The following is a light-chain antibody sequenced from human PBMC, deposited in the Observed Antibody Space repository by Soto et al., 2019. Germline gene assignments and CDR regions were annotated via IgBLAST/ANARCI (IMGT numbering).Light chain of an antibody. Sequence: EIVLTQAPGTLSLSPGERATLSCRASQSVSSSYLAWYQQKSGQAPRLLIYGASSRATGIPARFSGSRSGTDFTVTLSRLVPAELAVYYCQQYGRSPLTFSGGNKVEI. J-gene: IGKJ4*01. V-gene: IGKV3-20*01. CDR2: GAS. CDR3: QQYGRSPLT. CDR1: QSVSSSY.